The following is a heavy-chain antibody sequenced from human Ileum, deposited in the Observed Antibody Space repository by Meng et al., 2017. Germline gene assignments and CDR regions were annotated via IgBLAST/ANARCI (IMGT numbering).Heavy chain of an antibody. CDR1: GFTFDDYG. CDR2: ISWNSRST. Sequence: EVRLVECGGGLVQPGRSLRLSCANSGFTFDDYGMHWVRQAPGKGLEWVSGISWNSRSTGYADSVKGQFTISRDNAKKSLYLEMNSLRAEDTALYYCAKDTGSSWYGEFEYWGQGTLVTVSS. CDR3: AKDTGSSWYGEFEY. V-gene: IGHV3-9*01. J-gene: IGHJ4*02. D-gene: IGHD6-13*01.